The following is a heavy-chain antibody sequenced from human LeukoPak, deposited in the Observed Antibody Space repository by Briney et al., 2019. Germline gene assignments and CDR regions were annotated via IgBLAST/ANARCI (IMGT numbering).Heavy chain of an antibody. J-gene: IGHJ4*02. V-gene: IGHV1-46*01. D-gene: IGHD6-13*01. CDR1: GYTLSMYN. CDR2: INPSGGT. Sequence: ASVKVSCKASGYTLSMYNMHLVRQAPGQGLEWMGIINPSGGTSYAQKLQGRITMTRDTSTSTLYMELSSLRSEDRAVYYCAREGVAGTGLDYWGQGTLVTVSS. CDR3: AREGVAGTGLDY.